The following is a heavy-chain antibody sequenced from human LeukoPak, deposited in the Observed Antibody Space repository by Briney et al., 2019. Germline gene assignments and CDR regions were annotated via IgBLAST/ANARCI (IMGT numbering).Heavy chain of an antibody. CDR2: ISGSGGRT. Sequence: GGSLRLPCAASGFIFSNYAMNWVRQAPGKGLEWVPVISGSGGRTYYIDSVKGRFTISRDNSKNTLYLQMNSLRDDDTAVYYCAKGRGYGDYGSTFEYWGQGTLATVSS. V-gene: IGHV3-23*01. CDR1: GFIFSNYA. J-gene: IGHJ4*02. D-gene: IGHD4-17*01. CDR3: AKGRGYGDYGSTFEY.